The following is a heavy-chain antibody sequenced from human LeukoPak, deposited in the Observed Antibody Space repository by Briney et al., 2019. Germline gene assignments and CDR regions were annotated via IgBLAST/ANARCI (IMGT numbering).Heavy chain of an antibody. CDR1: GFIFSNYN. CDR2: ISITSTYV. V-gene: IGHV3-21*01. Sequence: GGSLRLSCGASGFIFSNYNMNWVRQAQEKGLEWVSSISITSTYVYYADSVKGRFTISRDNAKNSLYLQMNSLKAEDTAVYYCARVPHYCSSTSCHFDYWGQGTLVTVSS. CDR3: ARVPHYCSSTSCHFDY. D-gene: IGHD2-2*01. J-gene: IGHJ4*02.